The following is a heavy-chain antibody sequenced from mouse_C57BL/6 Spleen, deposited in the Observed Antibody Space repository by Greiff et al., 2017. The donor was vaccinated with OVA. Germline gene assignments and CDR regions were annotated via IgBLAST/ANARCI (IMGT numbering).Heavy chain of an antibody. CDR2: INPGSGGT. D-gene: IGHD2-5*01. CDR3: ARDSNFDY. Sequence: QVQLQQSGAELVRPGTSVKVSCKASGYAFTNYLIEWVKQRPGQGLEWIGVINPGSGGTNYNEKFKGKATLTADKSSSTAYMQLSSLTSEDSAVYFCARDSNFDYWGQGTTLTVSS. V-gene: IGHV1-54*01. CDR1: GYAFTNYL. J-gene: IGHJ2*01.